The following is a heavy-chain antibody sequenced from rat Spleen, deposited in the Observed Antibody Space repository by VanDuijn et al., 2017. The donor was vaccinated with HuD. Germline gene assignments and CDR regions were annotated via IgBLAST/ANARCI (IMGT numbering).Heavy chain of an antibody. CDR3: ATTRFYYSGDPYYFDY. J-gene: IGHJ2*01. Sequence: EVQLVESGGGLVQPGRSLKLSCAASGFTFNNYGMHWIRQAPTKGLEWVTSISPTGGSTFYRDSVKGRFTVSRDIAKNTLYLQMDSLRSEDTATYYCATTRFYYSGDPYYFDYWGQGVMVTVSS. CDR1: GFTFNNYG. CDR2: ISPTGGST. D-gene: IGHD1-1*01. V-gene: IGHV5-19*01.